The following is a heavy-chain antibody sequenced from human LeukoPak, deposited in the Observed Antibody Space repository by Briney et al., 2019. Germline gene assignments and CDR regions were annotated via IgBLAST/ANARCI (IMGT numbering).Heavy chain of an antibody. J-gene: IGHJ6*03. Sequence: SETLSLTCAVYSGSFSGYYWSWIRQPPGMWLEWIGEINHRGSTNSNPSLKSRVTISVDTSKNQFSLKLSSVTAADTAVYYCASRWAFYYYMDVWGKGTTVTVSS. CDR1: SGSFSGYY. D-gene: IGHD3-16*01. CDR3: ASRWAFYYYMDV. V-gene: IGHV4-34*01. CDR2: INHRGST.